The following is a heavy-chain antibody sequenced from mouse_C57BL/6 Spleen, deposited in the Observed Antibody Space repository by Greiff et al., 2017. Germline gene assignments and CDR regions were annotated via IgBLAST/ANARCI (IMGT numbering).Heavy chain of an antibody. D-gene: IGHD1-1*01. V-gene: IGHV14-1*01. CDR3: TIGYYYGSSPWFAY. J-gene: IGHJ3*01. Sequence: VQLQQSGAELVRPGASVKLSCTASGFNIKDYYMHWVKQRPEQGLEWIGRIDPEDGDTEYAPKFQGKATMTADTSSNTAYLQLSSLTSEDSAVYYCTIGYYYGSSPWFAYWGQGTLVTVSA. CDR2: IDPEDGDT. CDR1: GFNIKDYY.